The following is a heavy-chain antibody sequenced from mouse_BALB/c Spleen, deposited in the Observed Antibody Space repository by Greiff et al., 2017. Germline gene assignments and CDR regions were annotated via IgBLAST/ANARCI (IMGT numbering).Heavy chain of an antibody. V-gene: IGHV7-3*02. D-gene: IGHD1-1*01. CDR3: ARDQRYYGSSWFAY. Sequence: EVQRVESGGGLVQPGGSLRLSCATSGFTFTDYYMSWVRQPPGKALEWLGFIRNKANGYTTEYSASVKGRFTISRDNSQCILYLQMNTLRAEDSATYYCARDQRYYGSSWFAYWGQGTLVTVSA. J-gene: IGHJ3*01. CDR2: IRNKANGYTT. CDR1: GFTFTDYY.